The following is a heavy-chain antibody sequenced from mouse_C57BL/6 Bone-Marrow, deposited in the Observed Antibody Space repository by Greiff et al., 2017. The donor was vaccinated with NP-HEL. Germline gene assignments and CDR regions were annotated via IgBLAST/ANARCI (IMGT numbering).Heavy chain of an antibody. CDR3: ARGCFDY. J-gene: IGHJ2*01. V-gene: IGHV1-82*01. CDR1: GYAFSSSW. CDR2: IYPGDGDT. Sequence: VKLMESGPELVKPGASVKISCKASGYAFSSSWMNWVKQRPGKGLEWIGRIYPGDGDTNYNGKFKGKATLTADKSSSTAYMQLSSLTSEDSAVYFCARGCFDYWGQGTTLTVSS.